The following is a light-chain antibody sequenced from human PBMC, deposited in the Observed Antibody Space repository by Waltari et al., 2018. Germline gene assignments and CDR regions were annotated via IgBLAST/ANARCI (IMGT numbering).Light chain of an antibody. CDR1: QSVSSN. CDR3: QQYNNWPPWT. V-gene: IGKV3-15*01. CDR2: GAS. J-gene: IGKJ1*01. Sequence: EIVMTQSPATLSVSPGERATLSCRASQSVSSNLAWYTKKPGQAPRLLIYGASTRATGIPARFSCSGSVTEFTLTISSLQSEDFAVYYCQQYNNWPPWTFGQGTKVEIK.